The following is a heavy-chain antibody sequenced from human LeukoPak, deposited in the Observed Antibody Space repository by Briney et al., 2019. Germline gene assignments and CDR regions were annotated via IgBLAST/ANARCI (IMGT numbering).Heavy chain of an antibody. CDR3: ARDRDSSGWYSAFDI. V-gene: IGHV4-59*01. CDR2: IYYSGST. CDR1: GGSISSYY. D-gene: IGHD6-19*01. Sequence: SETLSLTCTVSGGSISSYYWSWIRQPPGKGLEWIGYIYYSGSTNYNPSLKGRVTISVDTSKNQFSLKLSSVTAADTAIYYCARDRDSSGWYSAFDIWGQETLVTVSS. J-gene: IGHJ3*02.